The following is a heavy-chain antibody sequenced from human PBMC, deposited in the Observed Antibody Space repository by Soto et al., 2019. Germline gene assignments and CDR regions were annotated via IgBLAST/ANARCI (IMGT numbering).Heavy chain of an antibody. J-gene: IGHJ4*02. Sequence: RASVKVSCKASGYTFTSYAMHWVRQAPGQRLEWMGWINAGNGNTKYSQKFQGRVTITRDTSASTAYMELSSLRSEDTAVYYCARGRIAAAQVFDYWGQGTLVTVSS. CDR2: INAGNGNT. CDR1: GYTFTSYA. CDR3: ARGRIAAAQVFDY. V-gene: IGHV1-3*01. D-gene: IGHD6-13*01.